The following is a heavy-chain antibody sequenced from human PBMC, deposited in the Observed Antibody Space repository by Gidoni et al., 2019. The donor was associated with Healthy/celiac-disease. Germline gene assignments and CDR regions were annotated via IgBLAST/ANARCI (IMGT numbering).Heavy chain of an antibody. J-gene: IGHJ4*02. CDR1: GFTFSSYG. CDR2: ISYDGSNK. D-gene: IGHD2-21*02. CDR3: AKDATVVTPHFDY. V-gene: IGHV3-30*18. Sequence: QVQLVESGGGVVQPGRSLRLSCAASGFTFSSYGMHWVRQAPGKGLEWVAVISYDGSNKYYADSVKVRFTISRDNSKNTLYLQMNSLRAEDTAVYYCAKDATVVTPHFDYWGQGTLVTVSS.